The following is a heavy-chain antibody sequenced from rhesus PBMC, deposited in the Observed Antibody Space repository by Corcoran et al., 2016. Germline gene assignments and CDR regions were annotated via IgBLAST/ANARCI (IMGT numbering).Heavy chain of an antibody. CDR1: GGSISSNY. Sequence: QVQLQESGPGLVKPSETLSLTCAVSGGSISSNYWNWIRQSPGKGLEWIGYIYGGRGTPSYNPSLKSRVTISTDTSKNQFYLKLSSVTAADTAVYYCARDQPNYRGFDYWVQGVLVTVSS. V-gene: IGHV4-147*01. CDR2: IYGGRGTP. CDR3: ARDQPNYRGFDY. D-gene: IGHD3-16*01. J-gene: IGHJ4*01.